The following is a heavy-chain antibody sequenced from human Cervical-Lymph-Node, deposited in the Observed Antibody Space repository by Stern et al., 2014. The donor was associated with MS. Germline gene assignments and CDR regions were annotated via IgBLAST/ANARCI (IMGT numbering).Heavy chain of an antibody. V-gene: IGHV3-49*03. D-gene: IGHD6-19*01. J-gene: IGHJ4*02. Sequence: EMHLVESGGGLVQPGRSLRLSCVASGFTFGDYGLSWFRQAPGKGLEWVGFIRSKSYGGTTEYAASVKGRFTISRDDSKSIAYLQMNSLKTEDTAMYYCSRHRGSGWYFDYWGQGTLVTVSS. CDR1: GFTFGDYG. CDR3: SRHRGSGWYFDY. CDR2: IRSKSYGGTT.